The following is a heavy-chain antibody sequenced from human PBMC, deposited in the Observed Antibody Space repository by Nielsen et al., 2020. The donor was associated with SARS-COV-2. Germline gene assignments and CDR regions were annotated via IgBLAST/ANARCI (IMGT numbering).Heavy chain of an antibody. CDR2: FDPEDGET. CDR1: GYTLTELS. J-gene: IGHJ4*02. D-gene: IGHD6-13*01. CDR3: AREDSSSWSSAFDY. V-gene: IGHV1-24*01. Sequence: ASVKVSCKVSGYTLTELSMHWVRQAPGKGLEWMGGFDPEDGETIYAQKFQGRVTITADESTSTAYMELSSLRSEDTAVYYCAREDSSSWSSAFDYWGQGTLVTVSS.